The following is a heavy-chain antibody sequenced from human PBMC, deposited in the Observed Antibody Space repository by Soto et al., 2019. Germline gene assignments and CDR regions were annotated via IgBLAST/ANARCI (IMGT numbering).Heavy chain of an antibody. Sequence: ASVKVSCKASGYTLTSYDINWVRLATGQGLEWMGWMNPNSGNTAYAQKFQGRVTMTRNTSISTAYMELSSVTAADTAVYYCARDRRYCSGGSCYSVFDYWGQGTLVTVSS. V-gene: IGHV1-8*01. CDR1: GYTLTSYD. CDR3: ARDRRYCSGGSCYSVFDY. D-gene: IGHD2-15*01. CDR2: MNPNSGNT. J-gene: IGHJ4*02.